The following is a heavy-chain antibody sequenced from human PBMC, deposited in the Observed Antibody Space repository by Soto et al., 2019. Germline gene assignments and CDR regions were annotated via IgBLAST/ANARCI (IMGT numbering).Heavy chain of an antibody. Sequence: EVHLVQSGGGLVQPGGSLKLSCAASGFIFSGSAMHWVRQASGKGLEWVGRIGRKAKNSATAYGASVEGRFTISSEDSKKTTFVPMNSRKSEDTAVYCCVRQWQGGSPVDHWGQGTLVPVSS. J-gene: IGHJ4*02. CDR1: GFIFSGSA. D-gene: IGHD1-26*01. CDR3: VRQWQGGSPVDH. V-gene: IGHV3-73*02. CDR2: IGRKAKNSAT.